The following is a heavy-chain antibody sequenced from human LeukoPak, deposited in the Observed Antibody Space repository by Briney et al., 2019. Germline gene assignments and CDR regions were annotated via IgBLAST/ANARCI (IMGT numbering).Heavy chain of an antibody. Sequence: GASAKVSCKASGYTFTMYYMHWVRQAPRQGLEWMGRINPDTGDTDYAQKFQGRVTMTRDTSISTAYMELSSLRSDDTAMYYRARVSYGDYATHFDYWGQGTLVTVSS. J-gene: IGHJ4*02. CDR1: GYTFTMYY. D-gene: IGHD4-17*01. V-gene: IGHV1-2*06. CDR2: INPDTGDT. CDR3: ARVSYGDYATHFDY.